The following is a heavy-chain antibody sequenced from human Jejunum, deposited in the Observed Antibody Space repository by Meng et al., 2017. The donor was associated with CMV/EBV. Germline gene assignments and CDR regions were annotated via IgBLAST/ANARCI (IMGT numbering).Heavy chain of an antibody. D-gene: IGHD1-14*01. CDR2: IYYSGTA. Sequence: SNSRGDYYWSWSRQPPGKGLEWIGHIYYSGTAFYNPSLKSRVIMSADRSKHQLSLRLSSVTAADTAVYYCARVLIPPTITNLVSFDPWGQGTLVTVSS. J-gene: IGHJ5*02. V-gene: IGHV4-30-4*01. CDR1: SNSRGDYY. CDR3: ARVLIPPTITNLVSFDP.